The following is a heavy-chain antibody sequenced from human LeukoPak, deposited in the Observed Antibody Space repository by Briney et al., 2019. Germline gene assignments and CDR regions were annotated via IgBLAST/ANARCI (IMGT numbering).Heavy chain of an antibody. V-gene: IGHV3-15*01. J-gene: IGHJ4*02. D-gene: IGHD3-10*01. Sequence: GGSLRLSCAASGFTFSNAWMSWVRQAPGKGLEWVGRIKSKTDGGTTDYAAPVKGRFTISRDDSKNTLYLQMNSLKTEDTAVYYCTTDLGYPWGGLPYWGQGTLVTVSS. CDR2: IKSKTDGGTT. CDR1: GFTFSNAW. CDR3: TTDLGYPWGGLPY.